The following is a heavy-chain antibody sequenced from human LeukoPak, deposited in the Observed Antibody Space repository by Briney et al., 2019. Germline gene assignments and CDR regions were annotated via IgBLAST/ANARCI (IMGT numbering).Heavy chain of an antibody. Sequence: PGGSLRLSCAASGFTFSSYWMHWVRQAPGKGLVWVSRMNSDGSSTNYADSVKGRFTISRDNAKNTLYLQMNSLRAEDTAVYSCTFSSYGDHIGVDAFDIWGQGTMVTVSS. CDR3: TFSSYGDHIGVDAFDI. CDR2: MNSDGSST. V-gene: IGHV3-74*01. J-gene: IGHJ3*02. D-gene: IGHD4-17*01. CDR1: GFTFSSYW.